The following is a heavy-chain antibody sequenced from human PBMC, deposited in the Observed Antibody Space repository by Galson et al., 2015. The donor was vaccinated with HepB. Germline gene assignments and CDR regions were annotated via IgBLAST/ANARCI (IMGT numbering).Heavy chain of an antibody. CDR2: ISYDGSNK. Sequence: SLRLSCAASGFTFSSYAMHRVRQAPGKGLEWVAVISYDGSNKYYADSVKGRFTISRDNSKNTLYLQMNSLRAEDTAVYYCARGHFDYWGQGTLVTVSS. CDR1: GFTFSSYA. J-gene: IGHJ4*02. V-gene: IGHV3-30*04. CDR3: ARGHFDY.